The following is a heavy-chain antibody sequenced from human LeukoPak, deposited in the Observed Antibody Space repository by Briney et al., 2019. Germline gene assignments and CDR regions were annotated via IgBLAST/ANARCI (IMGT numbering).Heavy chain of an antibody. J-gene: IGHJ6*03. CDR1: GYTFTGYY. D-gene: IGHD1-26*01. Sequence: AASVKVSCKASGYTFTGYYMHWVRQAPGQGLEWMGWINPNSGGTNYAQKFQGRVTMTRDTSISTAYMELSRLRSDDTAVYYCARDRSPGSYYYYYYYMDVWGKGTTVTVSS. V-gene: IGHV1-2*02. CDR2: INPNSGGT. CDR3: ARDRSPGSYYYYYYYMDV.